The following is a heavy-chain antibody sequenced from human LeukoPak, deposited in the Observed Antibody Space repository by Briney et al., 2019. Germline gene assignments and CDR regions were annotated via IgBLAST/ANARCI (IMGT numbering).Heavy chain of an antibody. D-gene: IGHD1-26*01. CDR2: IYHSGST. V-gene: IGHV4-4*02. CDR3: ARDREAYSGSYFANNWFDP. CDR1: GGSISSSNW. J-gene: IGHJ5*02. Sequence: PSETLSLTCAVSGGSISSSNWWSWVRQPPGKGLEWIGEIYHSGSTNYNPSLKSRVTISVDKSKNQFSLKLSSVTAADTAVYYCARDREAYSGSYFANNWFDPWGQGTLVTVSS.